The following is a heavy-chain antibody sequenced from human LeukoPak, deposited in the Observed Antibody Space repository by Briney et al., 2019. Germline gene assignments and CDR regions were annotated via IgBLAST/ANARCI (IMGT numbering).Heavy chain of an antibody. V-gene: IGHV1-2*02. D-gene: IGHD6-6*01. CDR2: INPNSGGT. CDR1: GYTFTGDY. Sequence: ASVKVSCKASGYTFTGDYMHWVRQAPGQGLEWMGWINPNSGGTNYAQKFQGRVTMTRDTSISTAYMELSRLRSDDTAVYYCARGDLGIAARPLAWGQGTLVTVSS. J-gene: IGHJ5*02. CDR3: ARGDLGIAARPLA.